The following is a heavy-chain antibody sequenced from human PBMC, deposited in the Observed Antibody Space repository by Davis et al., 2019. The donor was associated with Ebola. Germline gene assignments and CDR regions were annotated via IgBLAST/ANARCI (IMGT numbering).Heavy chain of an antibody. CDR2: IYYSGST. J-gene: IGHJ4*02. CDR3: AKGHRPDRDYGADY. D-gene: IGHD4-17*01. CDR1: GGSFSGYY. V-gene: IGHV4-31*11. Sequence: LRLSCAVYGGSFSGYYWSWIRQHPGKGLEWIGYIYYSGSTYYNPSLKSRVTISVDPSKNQFSLKLSSVTAADTAVYYCAKGHRPDRDYGADYWGQGTLVTVSS.